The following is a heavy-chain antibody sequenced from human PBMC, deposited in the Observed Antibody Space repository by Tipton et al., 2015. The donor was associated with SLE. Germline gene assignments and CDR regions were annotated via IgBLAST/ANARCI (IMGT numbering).Heavy chain of an antibody. Sequence: TLSLTCTVSGGSISSYYWGWIRQPPGKGLEWIGSIYYSGTTYYNTSLKSRVTISVHTSKNQFSLKLNSVTAADTAVYYCAGDPRGYSNSGDWGRGTLVTVSS. CDR3: AGDPRGYSNSGD. D-gene: IGHD6-6*01. CDR1: GGSISSYY. J-gene: IGHJ4*02. V-gene: IGHV4-39*07. CDR2: IYYSGTT.